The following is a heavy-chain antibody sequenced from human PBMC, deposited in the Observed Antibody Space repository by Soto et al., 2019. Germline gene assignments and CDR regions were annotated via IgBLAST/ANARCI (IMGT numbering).Heavy chain of an antibody. Sequence: SETLSLTCTVSGGSISSGDYYWSWIRQPPGKGLEWIGYIYYSGSTYYNPSLKSRVTISVDTSKNQFSLKLSSVTAADTAVYYCARQGIAAAGSDYGMDVWGQGTTVTVSS. CDR2: IYYSGST. J-gene: IGHJ6*02. CDR3: ARQGIAAAGSDYGMDV. CDR1: GGSISSGDYY. D-gene: IGHD6-13*01. V-gene: IGHV4-30-4*01.